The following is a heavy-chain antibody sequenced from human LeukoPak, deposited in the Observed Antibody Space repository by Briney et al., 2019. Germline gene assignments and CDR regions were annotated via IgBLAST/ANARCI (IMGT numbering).Heavy chain of an antibody. Sequence: GGSLRLSCAASGFTFSSYGMHWVRQAPGKGLEWVAVISYDGSNKYYADSVKGRFTISRDNSKNTLYLQMNSLRAEDTAVYYCAKDSSSGWLGDGDYWGQGTLVTVS. V-gene: IGHV3-30*18. D-gene: IGHD6-19*01. CDR3: AKDSSSGWLGDGDY. J-gene: IGHJ4*02. CDR2: ISYDGSNK. CDR1: GFTFSSYG.